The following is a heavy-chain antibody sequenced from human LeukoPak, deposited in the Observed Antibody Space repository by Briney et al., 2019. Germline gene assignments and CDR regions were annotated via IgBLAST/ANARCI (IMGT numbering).Heavy chain of an antibody. Sequence: ASVKVSCKTSGYTFTGYFVHWVRQAPGQGLEWMGWINPNSGGTNYAQQFKGRVSMTLDMSISTVYMELTSLTSDDTAVYYCARPLTGYNSGTYGLDVWGQGTTVTVSS. CDR2: INPNSGGT. V-gene: IGHV1-2*02. CDR3: ARPLTGYNSGTYGLDV. CDR1: GYTFTGYF. J-gene: IGHJ6*02. D-gene: IGHD6-25*01.